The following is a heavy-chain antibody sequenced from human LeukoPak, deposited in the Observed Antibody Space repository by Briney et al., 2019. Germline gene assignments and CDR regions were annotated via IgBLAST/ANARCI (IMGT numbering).Heavy chain of an antibody. CDR2: ISSNGET. CDR3: ASLGGSGSWNFGY. J-gene: IGHJ4*02. V-gene: IGHV4-59*01. D-gene: IGHD3-10*01. CDR1: GASITNYY. Sequence: SETLSLTCTVSGASITNYYWSWIRQPPGKGLEWIAYISSNGETNYDPSLKSRVTISLDTSEKQLSLKLRSVTAADTAVYYCASLGGSGSWNFGYWGQGTLVTVSS.